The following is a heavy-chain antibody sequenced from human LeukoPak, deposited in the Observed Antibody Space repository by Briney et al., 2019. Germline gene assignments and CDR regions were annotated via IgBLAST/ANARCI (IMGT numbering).Heavy chain of an antibody. V-gene: IGHV3-23*01. J-gene: IGHJ4*02. CDR2: LSDSGGVT. Sequence: GGSLRLSCAAPGFTFSSYAMNWVRQAPGKRLEWVSVLSDSGGVTYYADSAKGRFTISRDNSKNTLYLQMNSLRAEDTAVYYCAKGSSNGCYSPIDYWGQGTLVTVSS. CDR1: GFTFSSYA. D-gene: IGHD2-2*02. CDR3: AKGSSNGCYSPIDY.